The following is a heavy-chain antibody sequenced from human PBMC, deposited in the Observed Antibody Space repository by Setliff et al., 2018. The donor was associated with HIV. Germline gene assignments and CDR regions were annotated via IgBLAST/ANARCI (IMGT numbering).Heavy chain of an antibody. CDR3: SIDVIGGWLRPMPDY. CDR2: IYHSGST. Sequence: SETLSLTCTVSGDSISSGGYSWSWIRQHPGKGLEWIGYIYHSGSTYYHPSLKSRVTISVDTSKNHFSLNLNSVTAADTAVYYCSIDVIGGWLRPMPDYWGPGTLVTVSS. CDR1: GDSISSGGYS. J-gene: IGHJ4*02. D-gene: IGHD5-12*01. V-gene: IGHV4-31*03.